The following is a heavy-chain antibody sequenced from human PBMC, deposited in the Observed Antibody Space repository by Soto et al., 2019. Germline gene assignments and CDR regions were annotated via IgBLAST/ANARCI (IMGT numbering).Heavy chain of an antibody. Sequence: SETLSLTCTVSGDSLIGYYWSWIRQTPGKGLEWIGYIYFYDGTTNYNPSLKSRVTLSVDTSKSQFSLKLSSVTAADTAVYYCARVGVVRRNWFDPWGQGTLVTVSS. CDR3: ARVGVVRRNWFDP. V-gene: IGHV4-59*08. D-gene: IGHD3-3*01. CDR1: GDSLIGYY. J-gene: IGHJ5*02. CDR2: IYFYDGTT.